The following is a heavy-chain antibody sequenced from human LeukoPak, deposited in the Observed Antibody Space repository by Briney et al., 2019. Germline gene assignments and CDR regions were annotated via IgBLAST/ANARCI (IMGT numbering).Heavy chain of an antibody. Sequence: GASVKVSCKSSGYTFTKSDYIHWVRQAPGQGLEWMGIINPSDGTKFYAQKFQGRVTLTRDTSTNTVFMELSSLRSDDTAVFYCARGPTDMDFDYWGQGSLVTVSS. CDR1: GYTFTKSDY. CDR3: ARGPTDMDFDY. V-gene: IGHV1-46*01. J-gene: IGHJ4*02. CDR2: INPSDGTK.